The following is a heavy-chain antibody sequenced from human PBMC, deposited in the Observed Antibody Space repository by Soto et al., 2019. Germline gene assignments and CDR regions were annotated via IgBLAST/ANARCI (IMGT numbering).Heavy chain of an antibody. CDR1: GFTFSSYA. Sequence: GGSLRLSCAASGFTFSSYAMSWVRQAPGKGLEWVSAISGGGGSTYYADSVKGRFTISRDNSKNALYLQMNSLRAEDTAVYYCARDRKPPGIAPYFDYWGQGTLVTVSS. D-gene: IGHD6-13*01. CDR3: ARDRKPPGIAPYFDY. J-gene: IGHJ4*02. CDR2: ISGGGGST. V-gene: IGHV3-23*01.